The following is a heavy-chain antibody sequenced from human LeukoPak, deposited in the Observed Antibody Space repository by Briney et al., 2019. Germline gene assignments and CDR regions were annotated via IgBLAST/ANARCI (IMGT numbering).Heavy chain of an antibody. V-gene: IGHV3-23*01. Sequence: GGSLRLSCDVSRFSFSSYAMTWVRQAPGKGLEWVSAISGRGDRTSYADSVKGRVTISRDNSKNTLYLQMNSLRVEDTAVYYPLIPAMNYWGQGTLVIVSS. CDR3: LIPAMNY. CDR2: ISGRGDRT. J-gene: IGHJ4*02. CDR1: RFSFSSYA. D-gene: IGHD2-2*01.